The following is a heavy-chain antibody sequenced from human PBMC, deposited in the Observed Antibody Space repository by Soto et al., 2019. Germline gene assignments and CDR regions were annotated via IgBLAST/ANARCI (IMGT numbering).Heavy chain of an antibody. CDR1: GYTFTGYY. J-gene: IGHJ6*02. D-gene: IGHD2-21*02. Sequence: GASVKVSCKASGYTFTGYYMHWVRRAPGQGLEWMGWINPNSGGTNYAQKFQGWVTMTRDTSISTAYMELSRLRSDDTAVYYCARGAKSGVTAINHYYYYYGMDVWGQGTTVTVSS. CDR2: INPNSGGT. V-gene: IGHV1-2*04. CDR3: ARGAKSGVTAINHYYYYYGMDV.